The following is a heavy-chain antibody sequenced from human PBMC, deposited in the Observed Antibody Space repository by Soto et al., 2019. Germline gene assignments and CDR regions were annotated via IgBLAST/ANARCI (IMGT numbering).Heavy chain of an antibody. V-gene: IGHV4-31*03. CDR3: ATDPGVPPLNRFDS. J-gene: IGHJ5*01. Sequence: PSETLSLTCTVSGGSLRDYGHFWTWIRQRPGSGLEWIGYTSYTGVNYYSPSLQSRISISVDTSKNQFSLTLNSVTAADTAVYYCATDPGVPPLNRFDSWGHGTLVTVSS. CDR1: GGSLRDYGHF. D-gene: IGHD7-27*01. CDR2: TSYTGVN.